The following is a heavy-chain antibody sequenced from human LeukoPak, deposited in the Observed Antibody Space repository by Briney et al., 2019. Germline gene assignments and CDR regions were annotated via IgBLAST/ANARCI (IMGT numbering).Heavy chain of an antibody. J-gene: IGHJ3*02. CDR3: ARSPWTVGAFDI. D-gene: IGHD1-1*01. Sequence: PSETLSLACTVSGGSMSSYYWSWIRQPAGKGLEWIGRIYTSGSTNYNPSLKSRVTMSVDTSKNQFSLKLSSVTAADTAVYYCARSPWTVGAFDIWGQGTMVTVSS. CDR1: GGSMSSYY. CDR2: IYTSGST. V-gene: IGHV4-4*07.